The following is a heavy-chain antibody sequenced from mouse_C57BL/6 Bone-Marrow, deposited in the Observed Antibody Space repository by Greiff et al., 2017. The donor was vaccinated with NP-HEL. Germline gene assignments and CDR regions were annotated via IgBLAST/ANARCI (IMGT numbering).Heavy chain of an antibody. J-gene: IGHJ3*01. CDR1: GFTFSDFY. CDR2: SRNKANDYTS. V-gene: IGHV7-1*01. CDR3: ARDAGVAPFAY. Sequence: EVKLVESGGGLVQSGRSLRLSCATSGFTFSDFYMEWVRQAPGKGLEWIAASRNKANDYTSDYSVSVKARLIVSRDTSQSILYLQMHSLRAEDTAIYYCARDAGVAPFAYWGQGTLVTVSA. D-gene: IGHD1-1*02.